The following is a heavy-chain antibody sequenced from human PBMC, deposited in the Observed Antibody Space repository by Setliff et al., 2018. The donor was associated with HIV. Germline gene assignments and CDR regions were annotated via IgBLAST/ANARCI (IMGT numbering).Heavy chain of an antibody. CDR3: VKDGGPWGSGD. CDR1: GYTFINFY. Sequence: GAPVKVSCKASGYTFINFYIYWVRQAPGQGLEWVGRISPNSGGTDYSQKFQGRVSMTRDTSTNTAYLDLTNLTSDDTAVYFCVKDGGPWGSGDWGQGTLVTVSS. CDR2: ISPNSGGT. V-gene: IGHV1-2*06. D-gene: IGHD7-27*01. J-gene: IGHJ4*02.